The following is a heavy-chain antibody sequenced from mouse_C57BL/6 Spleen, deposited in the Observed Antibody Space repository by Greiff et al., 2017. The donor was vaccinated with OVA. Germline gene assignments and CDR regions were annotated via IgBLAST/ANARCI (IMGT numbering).Heavy chain of an antibody. V-gene: IGHV1-64*01. CDR1: GYTFTSYW. CDR3: ASPLYDGSDYFDY. CDR2: IHPNSGST. J-gene: IGHJ2*01. D-gene: IGHD2-12*01. Sequence: QVQLQQPGAELVKPGASVKLSCKASGYTFTSYWMHWVKQRPGQGLEWIGMIHPNSGSTNYNEKFKSKATLTVDKSSSTAYMQLSSLTSEDSAVYYCASPLYDGSDYFDYWGQGTTLTVSS.